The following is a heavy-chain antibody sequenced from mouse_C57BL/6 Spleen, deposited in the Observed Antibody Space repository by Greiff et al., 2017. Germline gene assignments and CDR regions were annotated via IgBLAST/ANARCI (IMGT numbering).Heavy chain of an antibody. CDR2: INPSSGYT. V-gene: IGHV1-4*01. J-gene: IGHJ4*01. CDR1: GYTFTSYT. Sequence: QVQLQQSGAELARPGALVKMSCKASGYTFTSYTMHWVKQRPGQGLEWIGYINPSSGYTKYNQKFKDKATLTADKSSSTAYMQLSSLTSEDSAVYYCARYDGYLYYAMDYWGQGTSVTVSS. CDR3: ARYDGYLYYAMDY. D-gene: IGHD2-3*01.